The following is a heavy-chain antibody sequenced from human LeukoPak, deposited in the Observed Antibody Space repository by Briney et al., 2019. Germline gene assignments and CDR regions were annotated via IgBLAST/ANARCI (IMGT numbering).Heavy chain of an antibody. Sequence: PGGSLRLSCAASGFTFSSYAMSWVRQAPGKGLEWVSAVSGSGGSTYYADSVKGRFTISRDNSKNTLYLQMNSLRAEDTAVYYCAKARLWFGELDYWGRGTLVTVSS. CDR1: GFTFSSYA. D-gene: IGHD3-10*01. CDR2: VSGSGGST. CDR3: AKARLWFGELDY. V-gene: IGHV3-23*01. J-gene: IGHJ4*02.